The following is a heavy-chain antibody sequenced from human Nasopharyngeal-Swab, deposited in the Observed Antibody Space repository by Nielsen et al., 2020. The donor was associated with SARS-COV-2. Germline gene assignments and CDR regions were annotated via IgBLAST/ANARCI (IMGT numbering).Heavy chain of an antibody. CDR3: ARGVPLYSSSWFGS. Sequence: SETLSLTCAVCGGSFSGYYWSWIRQPPGKGLEWIGEINHSGSTKSNPSLKSRVTISVDTSKNRFSLKLSSVTAADTAVYYCARGVPLYSSSWFGSWGQGTLVTVSS. D-gene: IGHD6-13*01. CDR2: INHSGST. V-gene: IGHV4-34*01. CDR1: GGSFSGYY. J-gene: IGHJ5*01.